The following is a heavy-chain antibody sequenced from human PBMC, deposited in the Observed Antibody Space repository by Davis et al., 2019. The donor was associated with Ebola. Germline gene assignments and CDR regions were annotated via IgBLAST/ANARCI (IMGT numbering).Heavy chain of an antibody. V-gene: IGHV6-1*01. Sequence: HSQTLSLTCAISGDSVSSDTATWDWIRQSPSRGLEWLGRIYYRSRWTFDYAISVKSRITINPDTSKNQFSLHLNSVAPEDTAVYYCARRGDHNTNFDLWGRGTLVTVSS. CDR1: GDSVSSDTAT. D-gene: IGHD3-16*01. CDR3: ARRGDHNTNFDL. CDR2: IYYRSRWTF. J-gene: IGHJ2*01.